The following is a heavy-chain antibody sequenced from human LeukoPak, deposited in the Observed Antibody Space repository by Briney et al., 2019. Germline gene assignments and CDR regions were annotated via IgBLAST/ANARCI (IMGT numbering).Heavy chain of an antibody. V-gene: IGHV1-69*06. D-gene: IGHD2-15*01. Sequence: SVKVSCKASGGTFSSYGIIWVRQAPGQGLEWMGGIIPMFGTTKFAQKFQGRVTMTADKSTSTVYMELSSLRAEDTALYYCAKSGLNRFDYWGQGTLVTVSS. CDR1: GGTFSSYG. CDR2: IIPMFGTT. CDR3: AKSGLNRFDY. J-gene: IGHJ4*02.